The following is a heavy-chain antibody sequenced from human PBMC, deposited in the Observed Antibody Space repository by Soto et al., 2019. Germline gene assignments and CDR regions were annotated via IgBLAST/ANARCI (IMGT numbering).Heavy chain of an antibody. CDR3: AKGKGTGVTRVGAFDI. J-gene: IGHJ3*02. D-gene: IGHD2-8*02. CDR1: GFTFSKYA. CDR2: IIDSGVTP. Sequence: EVQLLESGGGLVQPGGSLRLSCAASGFTFSKYAMSWVRQAPGKGLFCVSGIIDSGVTPYSADSVKGRFTISRDNSKNPLYLQMNSLRAEDTAVYYCAKGKGTGVTRVGAFDIWGQGTMVTVSS. V-gene: IGHV3-23*01.